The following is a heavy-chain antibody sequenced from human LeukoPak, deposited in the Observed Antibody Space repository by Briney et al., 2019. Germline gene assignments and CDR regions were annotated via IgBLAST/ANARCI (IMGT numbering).Heavy chain of an antibody. D-gene: IGHD3-16*01. CDR1: GYTFTSYG. J-gene: IGHJ5*02. CDR2: ISAYNGNT. V-gene: IGHV1-18*01. CDR3: ARDGYDYVWGSYDWFDP. Sequence: ASVKASCKASGYTFTSYGISWVRQAPGQGLEWMGWISAYNGNTNYAQKLQGRVTMTTDTSTSTAYMELRSLRSDDTAVYYCARDGYDYVWGSYDWFDPWGQGTLVTVSS.